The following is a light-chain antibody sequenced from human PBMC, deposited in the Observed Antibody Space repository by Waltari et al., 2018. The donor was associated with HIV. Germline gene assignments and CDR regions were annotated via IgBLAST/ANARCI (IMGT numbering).Light chain of an antibody. J-gene: IGKJ2*01. V-gene: IGKV3-15*01. Sequence: IVMTQSPATLSVSPGERATVSCKASQTVSSNLALYQQKPGQAPSLLVYGASTRATGTPSRFSGSGSGTEFTLTISSLQSEDFAVYYCQQYNNWSYTFGQGTKLEIK. CDR1: QTVSSN. CDR3: QQYNNWSYT. CDR2: GAS.